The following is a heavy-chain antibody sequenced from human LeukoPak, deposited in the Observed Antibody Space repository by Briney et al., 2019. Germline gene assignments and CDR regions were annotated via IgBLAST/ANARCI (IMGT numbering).Heavy chain of an antibody. J-gene: IGHJ4*02. CDR3: ARDRRTVTTCDY. CDR1: GFTFNTYT. D-gene: IGHD4-17*01. CDR2: ISSSSTYI. V-gene: IGHV3-21*01. Sequence: GGSLRLSCAASGFTFNTYTMNWVRQAPQKGLEWVSSISSSSTYIYYADSVKGRFTISRGNAKNSLYLQMNSLRAEDTAVYYCARDRRTVTTCDYWGQGTLVTVSS.